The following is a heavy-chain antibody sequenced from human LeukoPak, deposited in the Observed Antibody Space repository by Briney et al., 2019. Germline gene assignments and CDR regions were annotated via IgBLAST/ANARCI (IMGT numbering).Heavy chain of an antibody. V-gene: IGHV4-61*08. J-gene: IGHJ4*02. CDR2: ISYSGST. CDR3: ARGPNRYYFDS. Sequence: SETLSLTCTVSGGSISSGDYYWSRIWQPPGKGLEWIGYISYSGSTNYNPSLKSRVTISVDTSKNQFSLNLSSVTAADTAVYFCARGPNRYYFDSWGQGTLVTVSS. CDR1: GGSISSGDYY. D-gene: IGHD7-27*01.